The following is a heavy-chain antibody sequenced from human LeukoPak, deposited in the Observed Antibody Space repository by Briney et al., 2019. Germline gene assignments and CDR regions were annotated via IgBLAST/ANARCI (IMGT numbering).Heavy chain of an antibody. D-gene: IGHD3-22*01. CDR1: GFTFSTYA. V-gene: IGHV3-23*01. J-gene: IGHJ4*02. CDR2: ISGSGGST. Sequence: GGSLRLSCAASGFTFSTYALTWVRQAPGEGLDWVSAISGSGGSTYYADSVKGRFTVSRDNSKNTLYLQMNSLRAEDTAIYYCAKSTSYYYDSSDPYYFDYWGQGTLVTVSS. CDR3: AKSTSYYYDSSDPYYFDY.